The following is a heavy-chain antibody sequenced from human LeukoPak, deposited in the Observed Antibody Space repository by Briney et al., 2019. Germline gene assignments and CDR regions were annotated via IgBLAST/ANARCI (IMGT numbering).Heavy chain of an antibody. Sequence: AVKVSCKSSGGTFSSSAITWVRQAPGQGLEWMGRIIPALNITSYAQKFQGRVTITADTSTSTAYMELSSLRSEETAIYYCARDQGLTAPPPYGLDVWGQGTTVTVSS. CDR3: ARDQGLTAPPPYGLDV. CDR1: GGTFSSSA. J-gene: IGHJ6*02. CDR2: IIPALNIT. D-gene: IGHD5-18*01. V-gene: IGHV1-69*04.